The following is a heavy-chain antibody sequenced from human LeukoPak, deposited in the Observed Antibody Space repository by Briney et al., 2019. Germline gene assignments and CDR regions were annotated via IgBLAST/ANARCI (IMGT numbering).Heavy chain of an antibody. J-gene: IGHJ6*03. CDR1: GGSISSYY. D-gene: IGHD3-10*01. Sequence: PSETLSLTCTVSGGSISSYYWSWIRQPPGKGLEGSGYIYYSGYTNYNPSLKSRVTISVDTSKNHFSLKLRSVTAADTAVYYCARTSMVRGTYYMDVWGKGTPVTISS. V-gene: IGHV4-59*01. CDR2: IYYSGYT. CDR3: ARTSMVRGTYYMDV.